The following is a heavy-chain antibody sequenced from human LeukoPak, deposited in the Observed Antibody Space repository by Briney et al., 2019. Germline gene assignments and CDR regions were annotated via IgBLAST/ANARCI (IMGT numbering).Heavy chain of an antibody. CDR2: IKQDGTEK. Sequence: GESLRLSCAASGFTFTTYWMSWVRQTPGKGLEWVANIKQDGTEKYYVDSVKGRFTISRENAKNSLYLQMNSLRAEDTAVYYCAELGITMIGGVWGKGTTVTISS. CDR3: AELGITMIGGV. V-gene: IGHV3-7*01. CDR1: GFTFTTYW. J-gene: IGHJ6*04. D-gene: IGHD3-10*02.